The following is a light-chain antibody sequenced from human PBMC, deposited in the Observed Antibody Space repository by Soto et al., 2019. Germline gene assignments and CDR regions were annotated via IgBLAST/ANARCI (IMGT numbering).Light chain of an antibody. CDR3: TSYTSSSTQV. J-gene: IGLJ1*01. CDR2: EVT. Sequence: QSALTHPASVSGSPGQSITISCTGTSSDVGGYDYVSWYQQHPGTAPRLIIFEVTNRPSGVSNRFSGSKSGNTASLTISGLQAEDEADYYCTSYTSSSTQVFGTGTKVTVL. CDR1: SSDVGGYDY. V-gene: IGLV2-14*01.